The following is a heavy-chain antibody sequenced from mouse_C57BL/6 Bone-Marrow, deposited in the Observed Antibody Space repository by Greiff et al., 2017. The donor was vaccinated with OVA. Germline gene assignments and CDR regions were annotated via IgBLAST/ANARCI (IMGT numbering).Heavy chain of an antibody. CDR3: AREGHYYGSSFDY. CDR2: IYPRSGNT. CDR1: GYTLTSYG. Sequence: VKLQESGAELARPGASVKLSCKASGYTLTSYGISWVKQRTGQGLEWIGEIYPRSGNTYYNEKFKGKATLTADKSSSTAYMELRSLTSEDSAVYFCAREGHYYGSSFDYWGQGTTLTVSA. J-gene: IGHJ2*01. D-gene: IGHD1-1*01. V-gene: IGHV1-81*01.